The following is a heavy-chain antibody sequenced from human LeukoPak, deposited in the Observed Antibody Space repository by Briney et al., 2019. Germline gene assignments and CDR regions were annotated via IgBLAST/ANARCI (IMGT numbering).Heavy chain of an antibody. Sequence: ASVKVSCKASGYTFTSYDINWVRQATGQGLEWMGWMNPNSGNTGYAQKFQGRVTITRNTSISTAYMELSSLRSEDTAVYYCARGHQPFGYYYYMDVWGKGTTVTVSS. CDR1: GYTFTSYD. D-gene: IGHD3-10*01. V-gene: IGHV1-8*03. CDR3: ARGHQPFGYYYYMDV. J-gene: IGHJ6*03. CDR2: MNPNSGNT.